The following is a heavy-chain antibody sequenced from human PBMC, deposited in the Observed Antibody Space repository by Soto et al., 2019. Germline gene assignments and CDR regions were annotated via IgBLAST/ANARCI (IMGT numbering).Heavy chain of an antibody. Sequence: GGSLRLSCAAAGFTFSSYAMSWVRQAPGKGLEWVSAISGSGGSTYYADSVKGRFTISRDNSKNTLYLQMNSLRAEDTAVYFCAKDRALVGAKVPFDYWGQGTLVTVSS. CDR2: ISGSGGST. J-gene: IGHJ4*02. V-gene: IGHV3-23*01. CDR3: AKDRALVGAKVPFDY. CDR1: GFTFSSYA. D-gene: IGHD1-26*01.